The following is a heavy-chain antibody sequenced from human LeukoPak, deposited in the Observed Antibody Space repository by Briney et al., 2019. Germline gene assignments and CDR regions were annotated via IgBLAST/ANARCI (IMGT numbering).Heavy chain of an antibody. CDR1: GFTFSSYG. V-gene: IGHV3-33*01. Sequence: GGSLRLSCAASGFTFSSYGMHWVRQAPGKGLEWVAVIWYDGSNKYYADSVKGRFTISRDNSKNTLYLQMNSLRAEDTAVYYCPRDPPHNRYFDWLLQYYCYYYGMDVWGKGTTVTVSS. CDR2: IWYDGSNK. D-gene: IGHD3-9*01. CDR3: PRDPPHNRYFDWLLQYYCYYYGMDV. J-gene: IGHJ6*04.